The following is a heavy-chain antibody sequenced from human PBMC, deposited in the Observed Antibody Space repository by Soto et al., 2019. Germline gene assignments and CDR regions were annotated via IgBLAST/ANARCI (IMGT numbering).Heavy chain of an antibody. V-gene: IGHV1-18*01. Sequence: ASMKVSCKASGYTFSKYGITWVRQAPGQGLEWMGWISAYNGDTKYAQNLQGRVTMTTDTSTSTAYMELRSLRSDDSDVFYCARSGRTNYYYGFDVWGQGTTVTVSS. CDR2: ISAYNGDT. D-gene: IGHD1-26*01. J-gene: IGHJ6*02. CDR3: ARSGRTNYYYGFDV. CDR1: GYTFSKYG.